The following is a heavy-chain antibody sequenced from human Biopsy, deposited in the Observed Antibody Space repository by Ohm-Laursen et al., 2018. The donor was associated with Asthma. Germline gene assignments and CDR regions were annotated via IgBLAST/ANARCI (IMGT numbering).Heavy chain of an antibody. D-gene: IGHD3-9*01. CDR3: ARTYYDFLTGQVKDVFGA. V-gene: IGHV1-3*04. J-gene: IGHJ3*01. Sequence: ASVKVSCKASGYNFISFAIHWVCQAPGQRLEWMGWVNTGNGDTKYSQKFQGRVTITRDTSASTAYMELRSLRSEDTATYYCARTYYDFLTGQVKDVFGAWGQGTMVTVSS. CDR1: GYNFISFA. CDR2: VNTGNGDT.